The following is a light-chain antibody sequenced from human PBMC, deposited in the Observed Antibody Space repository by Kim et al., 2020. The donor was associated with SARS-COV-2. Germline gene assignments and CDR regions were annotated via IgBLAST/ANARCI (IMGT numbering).Light chain of an antibody. J-gene: IGKJ4*01. Sequence: ASVGDRVTITCRASERIGDWLAWYQQQPGKAPKLLIYGVSRLESGVPSRFSGSGSGTDFTLTISSLQPEDFATYFCQQANTFPPTFGGGTKVDIK. CDR1: ERIGDW. CDR2: GVS. CDR3: QQANTFPPT. V-gene: IGKV1-12*01.